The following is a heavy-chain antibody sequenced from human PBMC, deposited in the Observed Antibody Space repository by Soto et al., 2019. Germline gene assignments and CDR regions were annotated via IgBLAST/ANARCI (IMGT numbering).Heavy chain of an antibody. J-gene: IGHJ6*02. CDR2: INPSGGST. Sequence: GASVKVSCKASGYTFTSYYMHWVPQAPGQGLEWMGIINPSGGSTSYAQKFQGRVTMTRDTSTSTVYMELSSLRSEDTAVYYCARAITFFGVVILNYSMNVSVQEATLTVSS. CDR1: GYTFTSYY. D-gene: IGHD3-3*01. CDR3: ARAITFFGVVILNYSMNV. V-gene: IGHV1-46*01.